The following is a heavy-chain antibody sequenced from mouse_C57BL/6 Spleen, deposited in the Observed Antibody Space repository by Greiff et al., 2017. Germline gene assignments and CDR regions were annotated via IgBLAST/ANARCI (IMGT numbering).Heavy chain of an antibody. CDR3: ARGWLLREGRYAMDY. CDR1: GYTFTSYG. Sequence: QVQLQQSGAELARPGASVKLSCKASGYTFTSYGISWVKQRTGQGLEWIGEIYPRSGNTYYNEKFKGKATLTADKSSSTAYMELRSLTSEDSAVYFCARGWLLREGRYAMDYWGQGTSVTVSS. J-gene: IGHJ4*01. CDR2: IYPRSGNT. V-gene: IGHV1-81*01. D-gene: IGHD2-3*01.